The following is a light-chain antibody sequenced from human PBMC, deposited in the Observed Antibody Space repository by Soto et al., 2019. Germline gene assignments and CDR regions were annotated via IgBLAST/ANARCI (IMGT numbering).Light chain of an antibody. J-gene: IGLJ2*01. CDR1: SGHSNYA. V-gene: IGLV4-69*01. CDR3: QTWGNGIRV. Sequence: QLVLTQSPSASASLGASVKLTCTLSSGHSNYAIAWHQQQPEKGPRYLMKLNSDGSHSKGDGIPDRFSGSSSGAERYLTISSLQSEDEADYYCQTWGNGIRVFGGGTKLTVL. CDR2: LNSDGSH.